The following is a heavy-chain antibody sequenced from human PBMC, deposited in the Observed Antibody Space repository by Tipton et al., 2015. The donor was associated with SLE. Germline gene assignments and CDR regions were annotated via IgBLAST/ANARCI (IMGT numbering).Heavy chain of an antibody. Sequence: LRLSCAVYGGSFSGYYWSWIRQPPGKGLEWIGEINHSGSTNYNPSLKSRVTISVDTSKNQFSLKLSSVTAADTAAYYCAREEQPKGAFDIWGQGTMVTVSS. D-gene: IGHD6-13*01. CDR1: GGSFSGYY. CDR2: INHSGST. CDR3: AREEQPKGAFDI. V-gene: IGHV4-34*01. J-gene: IGHJ3*02.